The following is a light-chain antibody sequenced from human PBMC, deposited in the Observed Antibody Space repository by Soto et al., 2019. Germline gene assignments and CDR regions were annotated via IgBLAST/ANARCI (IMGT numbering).Light chain of an antibody. Sequence: EIVLTQSPATLSVSPGERATLSCRASHIVSNNLAWYQQKPGQAPRLLIYDASTRATGIPARFSGSGSGTEFTLTISSRQSEVFAVYYFHQYTNWPLTFGGGTKVEIK. CDR2: DAS. V-gene: IGKV3-15*01. CDR3: HQYTNWPLT. J-gene: IGKJ4*01. CDR1: HIVSNN.